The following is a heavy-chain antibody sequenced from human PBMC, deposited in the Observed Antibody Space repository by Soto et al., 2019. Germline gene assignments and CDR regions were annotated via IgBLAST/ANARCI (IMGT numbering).Heavy chain of an antibody. Sequence: PGGSLRLSCAASGFTFSSYSMNWVRQAPGKGLEWVSSISSSSSYIYYADSVKGRFTISRDNAKNSLYLQMNSLRAEDTAVYYCANSGYYYFCSGSFAPAYFDYCRQGTLVTVSA. V-gene: IGHV3-21*01. CDR2: ISSSSSYI. CDR1: GFTFSSYS. J-gene: IGHJ4*02. CDR3: ANSGYYYFCSGSFAPAYFDY. D-gene: IGHD3-3*01.